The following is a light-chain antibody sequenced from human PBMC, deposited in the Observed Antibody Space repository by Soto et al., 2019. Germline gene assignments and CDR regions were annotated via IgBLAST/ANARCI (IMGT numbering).Light chain of an antibody. Sequence: EIVLTQSPGTLSLSPGERATLSCRASQSVSSSYLAWYQQKPGQAPRLLIYGASSRATGIPDRFSGSGSGTDFTLTISRLEPEDFAVYYWQQYGSSPFTFGPGTQVDIK. CDR2: GAS. J-gene: IGKJ3*01. CDR3: QQYGSSPFT. V-gene: IGKV3-20*01. CDR1: QSVSSSY.